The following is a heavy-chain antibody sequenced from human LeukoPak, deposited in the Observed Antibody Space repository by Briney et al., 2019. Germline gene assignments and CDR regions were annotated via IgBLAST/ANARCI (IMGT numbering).Heavy chain of an antibody. J-gene: IGHJ4*02. CDR2: IYTSGST. D-gene: IGHD5-18*01. CDR1: GGSISSGSFC. Sequence: PSQTLSLTCTVSGGSISSGSFCWSWIRQPAGKGLEWIGHIYTSGSTNHNPSLKSRVTISVDTSKNQFSLKLSSVTAADTAVYYCARGVNGGYSYGYYYYFDYWGQGTLVTVSS. CDR3: ARGVNGGYSYGYYYYFDY. V-gene: IGHV4-61*09.